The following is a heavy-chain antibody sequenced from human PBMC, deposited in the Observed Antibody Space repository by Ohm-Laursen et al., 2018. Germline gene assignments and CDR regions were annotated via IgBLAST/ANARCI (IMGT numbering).Heavy chain of an antibody. CDR3: AKRLWDIRSESFDF. D-gene: IGHD1-26*01. J-gene: IGHJ4*02. V-gene: IGHV3-23*01. CDR2: VSGTGDNT. Sequence: GSLRLSCTASGFTFSSYAMSWVRQAPGKGLEWVSAVSGTGDNTYYADSVKGRFTISRDSSKNTLYLQMNSLRVEDTALYYCAKRLWDIRSESFDFWGQGTRVTVSS. CDR1: GFTFSSYA.